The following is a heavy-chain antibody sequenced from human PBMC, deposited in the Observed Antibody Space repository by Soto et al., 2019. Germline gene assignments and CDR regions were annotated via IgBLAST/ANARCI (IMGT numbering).Heavy chain of an antibody. Sequence: QVQLVESGGGVVQPGRSLRLSCAAAGFTFRTYPIHWVRQAPGKGLAWVAVITSDGNNKYYADSVKGRFTISRDNTKNTVYLQMNSLRTADTAVFYCTRGSVSGLSIDYWGQGTLVTVSS. D-gene: IGHD6-19*01. V-gene: IGHV3-30-3*01. J-gene: IGHJ4*02. CDR1: GFTFRTYP. CDR2: ITSDGNNK. CDR3: TRGSVSGLSIDY.